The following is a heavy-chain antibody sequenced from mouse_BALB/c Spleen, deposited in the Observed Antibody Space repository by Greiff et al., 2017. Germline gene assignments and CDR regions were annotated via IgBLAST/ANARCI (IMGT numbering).Heavy chain of an antibody. CDR3: ARKQLREDAMDY. CDR2: IWSGGST. Sequence: VQVVESGPGLVQPSQSLSITCTVSGFSLTSYGVHWVRQSPGKGLEWLGVIWSGGSTDYNAAFISRLSISKDNSKSQVFFKMNSLQANDTAIYYCARKQLREDAMDYWGQGTSVTVSS. D-gene: IGHD1-1*01. CDR1: GFSLTSYG. V-gene: IGHV2-2*02. J-gene: IGHJ4*01.